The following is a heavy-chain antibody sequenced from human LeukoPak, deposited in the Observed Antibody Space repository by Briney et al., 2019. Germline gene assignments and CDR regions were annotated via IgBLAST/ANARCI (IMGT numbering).Heavy chain of an antibody. CDR1: GYTFTSYG. CDR2: ISAYNGNT. V-gene: IGHV1-18*01. Sequence: VASVKVSCKASGYTFTSYGISWVRQAPGQGLEWMGWISAYNGNTNYAQKLQGRVTMTTDTSTSTAYMELRSLRSDDTAVYYCARRESCGPYNWFDPWGQGTLVTVSS. D-gene: IGHD2-21*01. J-gene: IGHJ5*02. CDR3: ARRESCGPYNWFDP.